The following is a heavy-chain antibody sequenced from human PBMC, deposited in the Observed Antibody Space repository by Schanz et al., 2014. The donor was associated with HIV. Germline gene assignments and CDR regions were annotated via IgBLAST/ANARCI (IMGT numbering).Heavy chain of an antibody. J-gene: IGHJ4*02. CDR1: GFSLGDYY. Sequence: QEQLVESGGGSVKPGGSLRLSCAASGFSLGDYYMSWIRQAPGKGLEWISYITNSGNRMNYADSVKGRFTTSRDNAKNSLYLQMNSLRAEDTAFYYCAKDWARTAGYCFHYWGQGTLVTVSS. V-gene: IGHV3-11*01. CDR2: ITNSGNRM. D-gene: IGHD3-9*01. CDR3: AKDWARTAGYCFHY.